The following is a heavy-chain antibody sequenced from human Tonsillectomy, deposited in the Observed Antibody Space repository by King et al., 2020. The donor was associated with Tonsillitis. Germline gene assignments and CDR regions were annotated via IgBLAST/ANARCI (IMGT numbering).Heavy chain of an antibody. Sequence: VQLVESGGGVVQPGRSLRLSCAASGFSFTDYDMHWVRQAPGKGLEWVAGISDNEDNKYYGDSVKGRFTISRDNSKNTLYLQMSSLRAEDTAFYYCAKDRQGWESIHLFYPWGQGTLLSVSS. CDR2: ISDNEDNK. J-gene: IGHJ5*02. V-gene: IGHV3-33*05. CDR1: GFSFTDYD. CDR3: AKDRQGWESIHLFYP. D-gene: IGHD1-26*01.